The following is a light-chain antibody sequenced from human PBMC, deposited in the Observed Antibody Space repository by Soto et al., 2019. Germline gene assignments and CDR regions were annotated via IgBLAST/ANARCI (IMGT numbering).Light chain of an antibody. CDR3: QQRSNWPLYT. J-gene: IGKJ2*01. V-gene: IGKV3-11*01. Sequence: EIVLTQSPGTLSLSPGERATLSCRASQSVSSYLAWYQQKPGQAPRLLIYDASNRATGIPARFSGSGPGTDFTLTISSLEPEDFAVYYCQQRSNWPLYTFGQGTKLEIK. CDR2: DAS. CDR1: QSVSSY.